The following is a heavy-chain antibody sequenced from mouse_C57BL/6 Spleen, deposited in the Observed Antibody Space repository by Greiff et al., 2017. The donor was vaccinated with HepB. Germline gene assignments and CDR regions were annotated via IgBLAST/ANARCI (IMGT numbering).Heavy chain of an antibody. CDR3: ARNLGDYYAMDY. CDR2: IWSGGST. V-gene: IGHV2-2*01. Sequence: VMLVESGPGLVQPSQSLSITCTVSGFSLTSYGVHWVRQSPGKGLEWLGVIWSGGSTDYNAAFISRLSISKDNSKSQVFFKMNSLQADDTAIYYCARNLGDYYAMDYWGQGTSVTVSS. J-gene: IGHJ4*01. CDR1: GFSLTSYG.